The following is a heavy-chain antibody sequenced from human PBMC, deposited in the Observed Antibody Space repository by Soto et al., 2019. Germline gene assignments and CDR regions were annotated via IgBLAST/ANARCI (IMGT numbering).Heavy chain of an antibody. D-gene: IGHD5-18*01. CDR1: GYTFPANG. V-gene: IGHV1-18*04. J-gene: IGHJ4*02. CDR2: ISTSNGDT. Sequence: QVQLVQSGAEVKKPGASVTISCKASGYTFPANGVSWVRQAPGHGLAWIGWISTSNGDTNYAHSLQGRVTMTTDTSTSTAYLEVRSLRSDDTAVYWCARDVGYSYGYGYGYWGQGTLVTVSS. CDR3: ARDVGYSYGYGYGY.